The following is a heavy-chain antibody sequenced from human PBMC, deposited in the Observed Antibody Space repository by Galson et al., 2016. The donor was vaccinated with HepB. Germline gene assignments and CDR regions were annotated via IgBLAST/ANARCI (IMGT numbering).Heavy chain of an antibody. CDR1: GFSFSNSG. CDR2: TTRSGDAT. J-gene: IGHJ4*02. D-gene: IGHD3-16*01. CDR3: GKHGGFDY. V-gene: IGHV3-23*01. Sequence: SLRLSCAASGFSFSNSGMSWVRQAPGRGLEWVSGTTRSGDATHYADFVKGRFTISRDNSTNTLYLYMNNLTAGDTAIYYCGKHGGFDYWGQGALVTVSS.